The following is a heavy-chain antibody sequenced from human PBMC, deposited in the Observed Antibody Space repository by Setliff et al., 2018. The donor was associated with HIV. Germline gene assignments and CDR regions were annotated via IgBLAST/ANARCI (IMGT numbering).Heavy chain of an antibody. V-gene: IGHV4-39*07. D-gene: IGHD2-2*02. Sequence: PSETLSLTCPVSGGSISISTYYWGWIRQPPGKGLEWIGSVYSSGSTFYNPSLESRVTISVDTSKNQFSLTMRSVTAADTAVYYCARVPSIETILFDSWGQGTLVTVSS. CDR3: ARVPSIETILFDS. CDR2: VYSSGST. J-gene: IGHJ4*02. CDR1: GGSISISTYY.